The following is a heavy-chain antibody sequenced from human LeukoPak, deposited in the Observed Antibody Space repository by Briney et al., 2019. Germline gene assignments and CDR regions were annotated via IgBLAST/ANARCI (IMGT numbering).Heavy chain of an antibody. CDR3: AKGWDSYVYDAFDI. CDR1: GFTFSSYS. Sequence: GGSLRLSCAASGFTFSSYSMNWVRQAPGKGLEWVSYISSSSSTIYYADSVKGRFTISRDNAKNSLYLQMNSLRAEDMALYYCAKGWDSYVYDAFDIWGQGTMVTVSS. CDR2: ISSSSSTI. V-gene: IGHV3-48*04. J-gene: IGHJ3*02. D-gene: IGHD5-18*01.